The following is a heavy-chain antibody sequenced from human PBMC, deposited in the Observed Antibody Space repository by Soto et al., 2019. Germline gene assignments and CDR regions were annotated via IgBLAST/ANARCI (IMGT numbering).Heavy chain of an antibody. D-gene: IGHD7-27*01. Sequence: PSETLSLTCSVSGGSTSSYYWSWIRQPPGKGLEWIGYIYYSGSTDYSPSLKSRVTMSIDTSQNQVSLKLTSVTTADTAVYYCARRWGTFFDCWGQGTLVTVSS. CDR1: GGSTSSYY. CDR3: ARRWGTFFDC. V-gene: IGHV4-59*01. CDR2: IYYSGST. J-gene: IGHJ4*02.